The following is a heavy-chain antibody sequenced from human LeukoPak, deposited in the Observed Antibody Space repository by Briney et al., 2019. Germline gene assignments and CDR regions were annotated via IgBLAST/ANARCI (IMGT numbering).Heavy chain of an antibody. J-gene: IGHJ5*02. Sequence: PSETLSLTCAVYGGSLSGFHWSWIRQSPGKGLEWIGEINHSGSTNYNPSLKSRVTISVDKSKNQFSLKLSSVTAAGTAMYYCARVLDSSSWKEENWFDPWGQGTLVTVSS. CDR2: INHSGST. CDR1: GGSLSGFH. D-gene: IGHD6-13*01. CDR3: ARVLDSSSWKEENWFDP. V-gene: IGHV4-34*01.